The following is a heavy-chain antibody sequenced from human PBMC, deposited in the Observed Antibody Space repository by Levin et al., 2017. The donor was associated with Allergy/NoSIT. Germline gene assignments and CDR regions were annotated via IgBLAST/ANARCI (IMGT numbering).Heavy chain of an antibody. CDR1: GFTFSTYC. V-gene: IGHV3-74*01. Sequence: GGSLRLSCAASGFTFSTYCMHFVLHAPWEGLVWVSLISSDGSVTTSADSVKGRFTISRDNAKNTLYLQMNSLRGDDTAVYYCVRDRRRLGFDPWGQGTLVTVSS. CDR2: ISSDGSVT. CDR3: VRDRRRLGFDP. D-gene: IGHD6-6*01. J-gene: IGHJ5*02.